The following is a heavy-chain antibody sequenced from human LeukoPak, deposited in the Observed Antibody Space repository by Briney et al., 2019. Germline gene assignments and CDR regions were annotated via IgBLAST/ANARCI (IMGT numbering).Heavy chain of an antibody. J-gene: IGHJ5*02. V-gene: IGHV3-48*03. D-gene: IGHD6-6*01. CDR3: ARDPGSSWGPYNWFDP. Sequence: GGSLRLSCAASGFTFSTYEMNWVRQAPGKGLEWVSYISSSGSSIFYADSVKGRFTISRDNAKNSLYLQMNSLRAEDTAVYYCARDPGSSWGPYNWFDPWGQGTLVTVSS. CDR2: ISSSGSSI. CDR1: GFTFSTYE.